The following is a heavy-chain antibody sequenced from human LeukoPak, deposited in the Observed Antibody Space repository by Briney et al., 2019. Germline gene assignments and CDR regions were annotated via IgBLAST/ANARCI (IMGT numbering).Heavy chain of an antibody. CDR2: IKQDGSEK. Sequence: PGGSLRLSCAASGFTFTSYWMSWVRQVPGKGLEWVANIKQDGSEKYYVDSVKGRFTISRDNAKNSLYLQMNSLRAEDAAVYYCAREERLRWTAYWGQGTLVTVSS. D-gene: IGHD4-23*01. V-gene: IGHV3-7*01. J-gene: IGHJ4*02. CDR1: GFTFTSYW. CDR3: AREERLRWTAY.